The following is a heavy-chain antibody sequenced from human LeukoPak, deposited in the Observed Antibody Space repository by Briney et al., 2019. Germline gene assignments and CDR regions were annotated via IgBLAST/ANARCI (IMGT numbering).Heavy chain of an antibody. CDR1: GYTFTSYG. CDR3: ARILYPTIVATWRPFDD. Sequence: ASVKVSCKASGYTFTSYGISWVRQAPGQGLEWMGWISAYNGNTNYAQKLQGRVTMTTDTSTSTAYMELRSLRSDDTAVYYCARILYPTIVATWRPFDDWGQGTLVAVSS. J-gene: IGHJ4*02. V-gene: IGHV1-18*01. D-gene: IGHD5-12*01. CDR2: ISAYNGNT.